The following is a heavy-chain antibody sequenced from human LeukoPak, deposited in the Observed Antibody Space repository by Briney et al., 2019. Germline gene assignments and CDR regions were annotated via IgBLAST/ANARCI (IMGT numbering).Heavy chain of an antibody. D-gene: IGHD4-17*01. CDR2: ISPWSDTI. CDR1: GFTFSTHG. CDR3: ARVRGPTVTTWYLDL. Sequence: GGSLRLSCGASGFTFSTHGMIWVRQAPGKGLEWVSYISPWSDTIYYADSVKGRFTISRDDARNSLYLQMHSLRAGDTAVYYCARVRGPTVTTWYLDLWGRGTLVTVSS. J-gene: IGHJ2*01. V-gene: IGHV3-48*01.